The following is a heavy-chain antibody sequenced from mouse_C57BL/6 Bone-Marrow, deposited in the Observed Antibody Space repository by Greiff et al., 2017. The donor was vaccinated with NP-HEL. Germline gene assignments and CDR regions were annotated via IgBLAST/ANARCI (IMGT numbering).Heavy chain of an antibody. D-gene: IGHD2-3*01. J-gene: IGHJ3*01. CDR3: ARGNGYYLAWFAY. CDR1: GYTFTSYW. Sequence: VQLQQPGAELVRPGTSVKLSCKASGYTFTSYWMHWVKQRPGQGLEWIGVIDPSDSYTNYNQKFKGKATLTVDTSSSTAYMQLSSLTSEDSAVYYCARGNGYYLAWFAYWGQGTLVTVSA. V-gene: IGHV1-59*01. CDR2: IDPSDSYT.